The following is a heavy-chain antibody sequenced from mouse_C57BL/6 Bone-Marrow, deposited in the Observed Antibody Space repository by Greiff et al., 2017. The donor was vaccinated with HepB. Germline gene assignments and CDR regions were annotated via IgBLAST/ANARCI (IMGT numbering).Heavy chain of an antibody. V-gene: IGHV1-72*01. J-gene: IGHJ2*01. Sequence: VQLQQPGAELVKPGASVKLSCKASGYNFTSYWMHWVKQRPGRGLEWIGRIDPNSGGTKYNEKFKSKATLTVDKPSSTAYMQRSSLTSEDSAVYYCARRSGMVTTEYYFGYWGKGTTLTVSS. D-gene: IGHD2-2*01. CDR3: ARRSGMVTTEYYFGY. CDR2: IDPNSGGT. CDR1: GYNFTSYW.